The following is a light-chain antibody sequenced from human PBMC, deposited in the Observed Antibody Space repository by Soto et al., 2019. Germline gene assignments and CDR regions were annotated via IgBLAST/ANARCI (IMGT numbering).Light chain of an antibody. V-gene: IGLV1-44*01. CDR3: AAWDDSMNAYV. Sequence: QSVLTQPPSASGTPGQRVTISCSGSSSNIGSNTVNWYQQLPGTAPKLLIYSNNERPSGVPDRFSGSKSDTSASLAISGLQSEDEADYYCAAWDDSMNAYVIGTGTKVTVL. CDR2: SNN. CDR1: SSNIGSNT. J-gene: IGLJ1*01.